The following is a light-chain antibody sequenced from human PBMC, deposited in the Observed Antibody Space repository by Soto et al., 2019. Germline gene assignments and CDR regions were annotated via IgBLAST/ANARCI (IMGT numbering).Light chain of an antibody. CDR3: QQLNGYFPLT. Sequence: IQLTQSPSSLSASVGDRVTVTCRASQGISNYLARYQQKPGKAPKLLIHAASTLQSGVPSRFSGSGSGTDFTLTISGLQPEDFATYYCQQLNGYFPLTFGGGTKVEIK. CDR1: QGISNY. J-gene: IGKJ4*01. CDR2: AAS. V-gene: IGKV1-9*01.